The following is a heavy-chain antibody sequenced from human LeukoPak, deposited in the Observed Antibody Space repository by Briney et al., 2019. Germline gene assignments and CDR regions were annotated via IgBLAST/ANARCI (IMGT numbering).Heavy chain of an antibody. D-gene: IGHD2-15*01. Sequence: SETLSLTCTVSGGSISSSSYYWGWIRQPPGKGLEWIGGIYYSGSTYYNPSLKSRVTISVDTSKNQFSLKLSSVTAADTAVYYCARNVVVVAATPDRDAFDIWGQGTMVTVSS. CDR1: GGSISSSSYY. J-gene: IGHJ3*02. V-gene: IGHV4-39*07. CDR3: ARNVVVVAATPDRDAFDI. CDR2: IYYSGST.